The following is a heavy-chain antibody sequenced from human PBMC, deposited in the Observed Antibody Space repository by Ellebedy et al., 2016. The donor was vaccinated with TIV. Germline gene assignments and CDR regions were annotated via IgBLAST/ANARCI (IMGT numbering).Heavy chain of an antibody. Sequence: MPGGSLRLSCTVSYGSISSYYWTWIRQPPGKGLEWLGDVFYTGSTTYNPSLRSRSTISLDTSKNQFSLKLTSVTAADTAVYYCARHGSTIFGETDVFDVWGQGTTVTVSS. CDR1: YGSISSYY. D-gene: IGHD3-3*01. CDR2: VFYTGST. CDR3: ARHGSTIFGETDVFDV. J-gene: IGHJ3*01. V-gene: IGHV4-59*08.